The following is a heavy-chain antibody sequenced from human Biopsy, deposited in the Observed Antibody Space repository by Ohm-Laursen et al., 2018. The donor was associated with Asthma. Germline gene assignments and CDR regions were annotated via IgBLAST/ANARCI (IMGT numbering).Heavy chain of an antibody. CDR3: ARGGYCTSPTCPWGRYATDV. CDR1: GFTFSNYG. D-gene: IGHD2-8*01. V-gene: IGHV3-33*05. CDR2: ISFDGSNK. Sequence: SLRLSCTASGFTFSNYGMHWVRQAPGKGLDWVAVISFDGSNKNYTDSVKGRFTISRDNAKNSLFLHMNSLRAGDSAVYYCARGGYCTSPTCPWGRYATDVWGQGTTVTVSS. J-gene: IGHJ6*02.